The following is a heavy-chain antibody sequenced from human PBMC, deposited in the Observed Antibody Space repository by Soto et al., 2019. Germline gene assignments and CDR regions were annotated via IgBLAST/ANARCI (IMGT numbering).Heavy chain of an antibody. D-gene: IGHD3-10*01. CDR1: GDTFSGYP. CDR2: IIPAFGTT. J-gene: IGHJ4*02. Sequence: QVQLVQSGAELKKPGSSVKVSCKASGDTFSGYPINWVRQAPGEGLEWMGRIIPAFGTTNDAQRFEGRVTFTADESTNTAYMEFRGLVSEDTAVYYCARDGGFGEFKYWGPGTLVTVSS. CDR3: ARDGGFGEFKY. V-gene: IGHV1-69*18.